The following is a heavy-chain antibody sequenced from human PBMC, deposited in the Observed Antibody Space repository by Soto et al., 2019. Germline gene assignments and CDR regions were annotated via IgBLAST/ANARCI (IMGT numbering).Heavy chain of an antibody. D-gene: IGHD6-13*01. Sequence: QLQLQESGPGLVKPSETLSLTCTVSGGSISSSSYYWGWIRQPPGKGLEWIGSIYYSGSTYYNPSLKSRVTISVDTSKNQFSLKLSSVTAADTAVYYCARQEFYSSSWYMSVPYYYYYMDVWGKGTTLTVSS. CDR3: ARQEFYSSSWYMSVPYYYYYMDV. CDR2: IYYSGST. V-gene: IGHV4-39*01. J-gene: IGHJ6*03. CDR1: GGSISSSSYY.